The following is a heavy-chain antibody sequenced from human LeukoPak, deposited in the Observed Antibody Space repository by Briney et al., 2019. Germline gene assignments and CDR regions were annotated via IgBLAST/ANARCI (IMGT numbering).Heavy chain of an antibody. D-gene: IGHD2-21*02. Sequence: GESLKISCEGSGYSFSNYWIGWVRQMPGKGLEWMGIIYPGDHETRHSPSFQGLVTISVDKSISTVYLQWSSLKASDTAMYYCAIPPGYCGNDCSFDHWGQGTLVTVSS. V-gene: IGHV5-51*01. J-gene: IGHJ4*02. CDR1: GYSFSNYW. CDR2: IYPGDHET. CDR3: AIPPGYCGNDCSFDH.